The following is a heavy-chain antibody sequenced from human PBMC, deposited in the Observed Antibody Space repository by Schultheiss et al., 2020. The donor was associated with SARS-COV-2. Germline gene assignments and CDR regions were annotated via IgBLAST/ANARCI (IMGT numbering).Heavy chain of an antibody. CDR3: ARDAKFYYGMDV. V-gene: IGHV4-59*01. CDR2: IFSSGTT. Sequence: SETLSLTCAVSGASISSSNWWSWVRQPPGKGLEWIGFIFSSGTTNSNPSLKSRVTLSIDTSKNQFSLKLTSVTAADTAVYFCARDAKFYYGMDVWGQGTTVTVSS. CDR1: GASISSSNW. J-gene: IGHJ6*02.